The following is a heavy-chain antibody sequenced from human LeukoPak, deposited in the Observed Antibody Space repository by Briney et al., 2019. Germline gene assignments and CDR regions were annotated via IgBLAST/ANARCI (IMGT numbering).Heavy chain of an antibody. J-gene: IGHJ4*02. CDR3: ARRIYCSGGSCYSAPFDY. CDR2: INHSGST. D-gene: IGHD2-15*01. Sequence: SETLSLTRAVYGGSFSGYYWSWIRQPPGKGLEWIGEINHSGSTNYNPSLKSRVTISVDTSKNQFSLKLSSVTAADTAVYYCARRIYCSGGSCYSAPFDYWGQGTLVTVSS. V-gene: IGHV4-34*01. CDR1: GGSFSGYY.